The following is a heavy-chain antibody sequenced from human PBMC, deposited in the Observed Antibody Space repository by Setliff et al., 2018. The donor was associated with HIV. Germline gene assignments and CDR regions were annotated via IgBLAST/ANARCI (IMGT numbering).Heavy chain of an antibody. J-gene: IGHJ4*02. CDR3: ARGPNPYYYDSSGYHCDY. V-gene: IGHV4-39*07. CDR2: IYSDANT. D-gene: IGHD3-22*01. CDR1: GGSISRRGYC. Sequence: SETLSLTCTVSGGSISRRGYCWVWIRQAPGKGLEWIGTIYSDANTYYNPSLKSRVTMSVDTSKNQFSLRLSSVTAADTAVYYCARGPNPYYYDSSGYHCDYWGQGILVTVS.